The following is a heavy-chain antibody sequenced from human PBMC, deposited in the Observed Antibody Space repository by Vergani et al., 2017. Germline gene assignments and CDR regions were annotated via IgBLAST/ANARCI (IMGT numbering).Heavy chain of an antibody. D-gene: IGHD3-10*01. CDR3: ARDLGGGEVGYFDY. V-gene: IGHV3-23*04. CDR1: GFTFSSYA. J-gene: IGHJ4*02. CDR2: ISGSGGST. Sequence: VQLVESGGGVVQPGRSLRLSCAASGFTFSSYAMSWVRQAPGKGLEWVSAISGSGGSTYYADSVKGRFTISRDNSKNTLYLQMNSLRAEDTAVYYCARDLGGGEVGYFDYWGQGTLVTVSS.